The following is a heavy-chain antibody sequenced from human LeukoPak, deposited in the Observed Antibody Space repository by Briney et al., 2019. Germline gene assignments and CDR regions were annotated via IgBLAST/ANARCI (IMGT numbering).Heavy chain of an antibody. V-gene: IGHV3-23*01. D-gene: IGHD6-13*01. CDR3: AKPPPDSSSWLFDY. CDR2: ISDNGGST. J-gene: IGHJ4*02. Sequence: QTGGSLSLSCAASGFTFSSYAMSWVPQAPGKGRECVSTISDNGGSTYYADSVKGRLTISRDNSKNTLYLQMNSLRAEDTAVYYCAKPPPDSSSWLFDYWGQGALVTVSS. CDR1: GFTFSSYA.